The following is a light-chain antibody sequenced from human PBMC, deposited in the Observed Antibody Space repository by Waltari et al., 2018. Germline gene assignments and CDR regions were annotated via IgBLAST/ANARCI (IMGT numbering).Light chain of an antibody. V-gene: IGLV3-25*03. CDR2: KNN. Sequence: QQKPGQAPKVVIYKNNERTSGIPERFSGWSLGTTVTLTISGVQAEDKAVYYCRSTDTTGTCMVFGGGTKFTGL. CDR3: RSTDTTGTCMV. J-gene: IGLJ2*01.